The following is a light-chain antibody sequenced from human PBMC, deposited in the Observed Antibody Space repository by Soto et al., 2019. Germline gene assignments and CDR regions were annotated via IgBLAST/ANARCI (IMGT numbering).Light chain of an antibody. Sequence: EIVWTRSQATLSFSPVERATLSCRASQSVSSYLAWYQQKPGQAPRLLIYDASNRATGIPARFSGSGSGTDFTLAISSLEPEDFAVYYCHKYSSSRRTCGQGTKGAIK. CDR1: QSVSSY. V-gene: IGKV3-11*01. J-gene: IGKJ1*01. CDR2: DAS. CDR3: HKYSSSRRT.